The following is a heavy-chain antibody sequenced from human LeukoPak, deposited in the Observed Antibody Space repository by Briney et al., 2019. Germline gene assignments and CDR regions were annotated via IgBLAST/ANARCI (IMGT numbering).Heavy chain of an antibody. V-gene: IGHV1-2*02. J-gene: IGHJ4*02. CDR2: INPNSGGT. CDR3: ARDPAPHWERRYYFDY. Sequence: GASVKVSCKASGYTFTGYYMHWVRQAPGQGLEWMGWINPNSGGTNYAQKFQGRVTMTRDTSISTAYMELSSLRSEDTAVYYCARDPAPHWERRYYFDYWGQGTLVTVSS. CDR1: GYTFTGYY. D-gene: IGHD7-27*01.